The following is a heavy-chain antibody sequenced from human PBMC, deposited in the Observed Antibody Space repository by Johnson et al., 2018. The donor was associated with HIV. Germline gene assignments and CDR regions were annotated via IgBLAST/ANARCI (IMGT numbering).Heavy chain of an antibody. D-gene: IGHD6-13*01. CDR1: GFTFSNYG. CDR2: IQSDGSNK. Sequence: QVQLVESGGGVVQPGGSLRLSCAASGFTFSNYGMHWVRHAPGKGLEWVAFIQSDGSNKYYADSVTGRFTISRDNSKNKLYLQMNSLRAEDTAVYYCASDDSSSVGAFDIWGQGTMVTVSS. V-gene: IGHV3-33*05. CDR3: ASDDSSSVGAFDI. J-gene: IGHJ3*02.